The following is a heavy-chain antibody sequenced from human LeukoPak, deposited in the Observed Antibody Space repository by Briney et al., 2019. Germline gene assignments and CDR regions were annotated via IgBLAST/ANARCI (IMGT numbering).Heavy chain of an antibody. D-gene: IGHD1-1*01. CDR1: GGAISSSCCY. Sequence: SETLSLTCTVSGGAISSSCCYWGWIRQPPGNGLEWIILIHYSGSTFYNPSLKSRVTLSVDTSTKQFSLKLSSVTAADTAVYYRARHTTRTQNGAFDIWGQGAMVTVSS. CDR2: IHYSGST. CDR3: ARHTTRTQNGAFDI. J-gene: IGHJ3*02. V-gene: IGHV4-39*01.